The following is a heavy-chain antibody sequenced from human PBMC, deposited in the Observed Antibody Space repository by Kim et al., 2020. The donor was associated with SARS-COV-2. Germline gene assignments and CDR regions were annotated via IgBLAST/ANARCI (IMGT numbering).Heavy chain of an antibody. CDR3: GGDGGIVPVPAANFDY. CDR2: IHYSGST. J-gene: IGHJ4*01. V-gene: IGHV4-39*07. Sequence: SETLSLTCTVSGGSISSSSYHWGWNRQPPGMGLEWIGSIHYSGSTYVNPSLNSRATLPVDTSKKQFFLKLSSVAAADTAEYCCGGDGGIVPVPAANFDY. D-gene: IGHD2-2*01. CDR1: GGSISSSSYH.